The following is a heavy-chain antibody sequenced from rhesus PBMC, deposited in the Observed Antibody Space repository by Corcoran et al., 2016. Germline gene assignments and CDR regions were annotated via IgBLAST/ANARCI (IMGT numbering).Heavy chain of an antibody. Sequence: QLQLQESGPGLVKPSETLSLTCAVSGGAISSSNCGSWFRQSPGKGLEVVGSIYGGIGSTSYNPSLKSRVTISTATAKNLFSLKLRSVTAADTDVYYCARRVIAAASFDYWGQGVLVTVSS. V-gene: IGHV4-93*01. D-gene: IGHD6-43*01. J-gene: IGHJ4*01. CDR3: ARRVIAAASFDY. CDR2: IYGGIGST. CDR1: GGAISSSNC.